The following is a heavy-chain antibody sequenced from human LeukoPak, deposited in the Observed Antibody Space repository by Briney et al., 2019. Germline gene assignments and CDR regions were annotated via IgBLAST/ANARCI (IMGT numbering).Heavy chain of an antibody. CDR2: INHSGST. CDR3: AREGGLYSLWYFDL. J-gene: IGHJ2*01. CDR1: GGSFSGYY. V-gene: IGHV4-34*01. D-gene: IGHD4-11*01. Sequence: PSETLSLTCAVYGGSFSGYYWSWIRQPPGKGLEWIGEINHSGSTNYNPSLKSRVTISVDTSKNQFSLKLSSVTAADTAVYYCAREGGLYSLWYFDLWGRGTLVTVSS.